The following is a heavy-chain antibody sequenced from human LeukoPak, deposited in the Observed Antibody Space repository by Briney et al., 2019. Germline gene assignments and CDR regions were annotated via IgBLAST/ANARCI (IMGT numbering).Heavy chain of an antibody. J-gene: IGHJ4*02. V-gene: IGHV4-39*07. Sequence: PSETLSLTCTVSGGSISSSSYYWGWIRQPPGKGLEWIGTIYYSGSTYYNPSLKSRVTISVDTSKNQFSLKLSSVTAADTAVYYSARLNYDFWSGYNFDYWGQGTLVTVSS. CDR3: ARLNYDFWSGYNFDY. CDR1: GGSISSSSYY. D-gene: IGHD3-3*01. CDR2: IYYSGST.